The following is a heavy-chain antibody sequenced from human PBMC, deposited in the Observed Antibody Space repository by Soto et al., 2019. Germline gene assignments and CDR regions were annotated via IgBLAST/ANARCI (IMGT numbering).Heavy chain of an antibody. D-gene: IGHD3-3*02. CDR2: LYYGRSA. J-gene: IGHJ4*02. Sequence: QVQLQESGPGLVKPSKTLSLTCAVSGDSISSYYCMWIRQPPGKGLESIGYLYYGRSANYNPSLKSRVTLPVDTSTNRCSLTLSSMAAGDTVVYYFALRSMALVPEYWGQGTLVTVSS. CDR3: ALRSMALVPEY. V-gene: IGHV4-59*03. CDR1: GDSISSYY.